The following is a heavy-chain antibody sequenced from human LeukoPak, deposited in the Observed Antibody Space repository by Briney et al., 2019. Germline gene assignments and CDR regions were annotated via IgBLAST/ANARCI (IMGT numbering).Heavy chain of an antibody. CDR2: INPNSGGT. CDR3: ARTSHPHGSSWLFDY. V-gene: IGHV1-2*02. J-gene: IGHJ4*02. CDR1: GYTFTGYY. D-gene: IGHD6-13*01. Sequence: ASVKVSCKASGYTFTGYYMHWVRQAPGQGLEWMGWINPNSGGTNYAQKFQGRVTMTRDTSISTAYMELSRLRSDDTAVYYCARTSHPHGSSWLFDYWGQGTLVTVSS.